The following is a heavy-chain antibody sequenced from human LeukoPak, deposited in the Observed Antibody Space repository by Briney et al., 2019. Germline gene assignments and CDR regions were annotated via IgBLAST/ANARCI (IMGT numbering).Heavy chain of an antibody. J-gene: IGHJ4*02. D-gene: IGHD3-22*01. V-gene: IGHV3-30-3*01. Sequence: GGSLRLSCAASGFAFSSYAMHWVRQAPGKGLEWVAVISYDGSNKYYADSVKGRFTISRDNSENTLYVQVNSLGTEDTAAYYCAKGSYYDSSGSFYFDYWGQGTLVTVSS. CDR2: ISYDGSNK. CDR1: GFAFSSYA. CDR3: AKGSYYDSSGSFYFDY.